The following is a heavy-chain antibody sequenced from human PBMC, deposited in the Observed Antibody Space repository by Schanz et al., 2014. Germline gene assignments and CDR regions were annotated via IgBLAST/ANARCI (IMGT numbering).Heavy chain of an antibody. V-gene: IGHV1-2*02. CDR2: INPNSGGT. CDR1: GYTFTVYY. CDR3: ARAGQDFEYSSLSPIWYFDL. D-gene: IGHD6-6*01. Sequence: QVQLVQSGAEVKKPGASVKVSCKASGYTFTVYYMHWVRQAPGQGLEWMGWINPNSGGTNYAQKFQGRVTMTRDTSISTAYMELSRLRSDDTAVYYCARAGQDFEYSSLSPIWYFDLWGRGTLVTVSS. J-gene: IGHJ2*01.